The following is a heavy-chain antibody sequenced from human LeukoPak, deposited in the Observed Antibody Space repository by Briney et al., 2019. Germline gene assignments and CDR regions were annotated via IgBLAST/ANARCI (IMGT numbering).Heavy chain of an antibody. CDR2: ISRSGSTK. J-gene: IGHJ3*02. Sequence: PGGSLRLSCAASGFTFSDYNMRWIRQAPGKGLEWVSSISRSGSTKYYADSVKGRFTISRDNAKNSLYLQMNSLRAEDTALYYCVRDRRYSSGWYLTENDAFDIWGQGTMVTVSS. CDR3: VRDRRYSSGWYLTENDAFDI. CDR1: GFTFSDYN. V-gene: IGHV3-11*01. D-gene: IGHD6-19*01.